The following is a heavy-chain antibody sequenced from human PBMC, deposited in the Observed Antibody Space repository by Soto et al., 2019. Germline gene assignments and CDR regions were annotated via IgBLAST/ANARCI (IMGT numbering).Heavy chain of an antibody. D-gene: IGHD5-18*01. CDR1: GFTFSSYA. V-gene: IGHV3-30-3*01. CDR2: ISYDGSNK. J-gene: IGHJ6*02. Sequence: QVQLVESGGGVVQPGRSLRLSCAASGFTFSSYAMHWVRQAPGKGLEWVAVISYDGSNKYYADSVKGRFTISRDNSKNTLYLQMNSLRAEDTAVYYCARDPNVDTADTYYYYYGMDVWRQGTTVTVSS. CDR3: ARDPNVDTADTYYYYYGMDV.